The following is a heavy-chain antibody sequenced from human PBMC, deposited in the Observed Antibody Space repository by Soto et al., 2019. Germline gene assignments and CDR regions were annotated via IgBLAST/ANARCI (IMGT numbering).Heavy chain of an antibody. CDR1: GGTFSSYA. Sequence: GASVKVSCKASGGTFSSYAVSWVRQAPGQGLEWMGGIIPIFGTANYAQKFQGRVTITADESTSTAYMELSSLRSEDTAVYYCAREGYSSRPPVNWFDPWGQGTLVTVSS. D-gene: IGHD6-13*01. CDR3: AREGYSSRPPVNWFDP. J-gene: IGHJ5*02. V-gene: IGHV1-69*13. CDR2: IIPIFGTA.